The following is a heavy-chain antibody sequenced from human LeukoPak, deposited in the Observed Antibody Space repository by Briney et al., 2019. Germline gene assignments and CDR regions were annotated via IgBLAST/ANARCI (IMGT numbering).Heavy chain of an antibody. J-gene: IGHJ6*03. CDR1: GGSFSGYY. V-gene: IGHV4-34*01. CDR2: INYSGST. CDR3: AQSYSVRLGPESYYYFYVDV. Sequence: PSETLSLTCAVFGGSFSGYYWNWIRQPPGKGLEWIGEINYSGSTNYNPSLKGRVTISVDTSNNQFALKVYSVTAADTAVYYCAQSYSVRLGPESYYYFYVDVWGKGTTITVSS. D-gene: IGHD5/OR15-5a*01.